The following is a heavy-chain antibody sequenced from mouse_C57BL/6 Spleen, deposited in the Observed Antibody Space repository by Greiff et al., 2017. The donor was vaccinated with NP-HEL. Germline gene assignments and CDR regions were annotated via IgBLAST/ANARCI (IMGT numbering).Heavy chain of an antibody. V-gene: IGHV1-69*01. CDR2: IDPSDSYT. Sequence: QVQLQQPGAELVMPGASVKLSCKASGYTFTSYWMHWVKQRPGQGLEWIGEIDPSDSYTNYNQKFKGKSTLTVDKSSSTAYMQLSSLTSEDSAVYYCARGTSYYSNWAWFAYWGQGTLVTVSA. CDR1: GYTFTSYW. J-gene: IGHJ3*01. D-gene: IGHD2-5*01. CDR3: ARGTSYYSNWAWFAY.